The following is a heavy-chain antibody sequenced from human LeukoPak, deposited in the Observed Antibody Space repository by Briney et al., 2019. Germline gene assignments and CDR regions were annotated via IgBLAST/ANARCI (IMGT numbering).Heavy chain of an antibody. CDR1: GYSFTSYW. V-gene: IGHV5-51*01. J-gene: IGHJ3*02. CDR2: IYPGDSDT. Sequence: GESLKISCKGSGYSFTSYWIGWVRQMPGKGLEWMGIIYPGDSDTRYSPSFQGQVTISADKSISTAYLQWNSLKASDTAMYYCARRYCTNGVCYTDDAFDIWGQGTMVTVSS. CDR3: ARRYCTNGVCYTDDAFDI. D-gene: IGHD2-8*01.